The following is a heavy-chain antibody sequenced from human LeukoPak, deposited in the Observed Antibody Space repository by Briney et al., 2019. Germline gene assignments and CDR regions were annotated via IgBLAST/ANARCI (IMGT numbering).Heavy chain of an antibody. CDR1: GGSFSGYY. V-gene: IGHV4-34*01. CDR2: INHSGST. CDR3: ARGGRNWIHYYFDY. Sequence: PSETLSPTCAVYGGSFSGYYWSWIRQPPGKGLEWIGEINHSGSTNYNPSLKSRVTISVDTSKNQFSLKLSSVTAADTAVYYCARGGRNWIHYYFDYWGQGTLVTVSS. J-gene: IGHJ4*02. D-gene: IGHD1-20*01.